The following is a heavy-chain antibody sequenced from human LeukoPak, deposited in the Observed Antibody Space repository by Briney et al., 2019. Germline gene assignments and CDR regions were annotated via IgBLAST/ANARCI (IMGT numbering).Heavy chain of an antibody. CDR2: INAGNGNT. D-gene: IGHD3-10*01. J-gene: IGHJ4*02. Sequence: ASVKVSCKASGYPFTNYTMHWVRQAPGQSLEWMGWINAGNGNTKYSQNFQGRVTITRDTSARTAYMELSSLRSEDTAVYYCARGSGSYYFDYWGQGTLVTVSS. CDR3: ARGSGSYYFDY. CDR1: GYPFTNYT. V-gene: IGHV1-3*01.